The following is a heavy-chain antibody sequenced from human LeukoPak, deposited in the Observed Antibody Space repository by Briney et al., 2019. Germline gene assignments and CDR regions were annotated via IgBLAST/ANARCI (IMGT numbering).Heavy chain of an antibody. D-gene: IGHD3-22*01. CDR3: ARQFHGSGYVDDL. V-gene: IGHV4-39*01. J-gene: IGHJ5*02. CDR2: IYYSGTT. CDR1: GGSISSISYY. Sequence: SEALSLTCSVSGGSISSISYYWGWIRRPPGKGLEWIASIYYSGTTHYNPSLSSRVTMSVDTSKNQFSLKLSAVTAADTAVYYCARQFHGSGYVDDLWGQGTLVTVSS.